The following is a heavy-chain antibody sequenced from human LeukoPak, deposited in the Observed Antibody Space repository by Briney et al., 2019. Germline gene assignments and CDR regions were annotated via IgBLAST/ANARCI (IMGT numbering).Heavy chain of an antibody. CDR2: ISSSGSTI. D-gene: IGHD3-3*02. J-gene: IGHJ4*02. CDR3: AREAVFASWVGPFDY. V-gene: IGHV3-11*01. Sequence: GGSLRLSCAASGFTFSDYYMSWIRHAPGKGLEWVSYISSSGSTIYYADSVKGRFTISRDNAKNSLYLQMNSLRAEDTAVYYCAREAVFASWVGPFDYWGQGTLVTVSS. CDR1: GFTFSDYY.